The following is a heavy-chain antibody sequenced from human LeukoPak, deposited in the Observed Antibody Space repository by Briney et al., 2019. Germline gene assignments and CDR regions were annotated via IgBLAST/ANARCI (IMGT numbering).Heavy chain of an antibody. Sequence: SVKVSCKASGGTFSSYAISWVRQAPGQGLEWMGRIIRNLGIANYAQKFQGRVTITADKSTSTAYMELSSLRSEDTAVYYCARGYRYSGSYQNYYGMDVWGQGTTVTVSS. CDR3: ARGYRYSGSYQNYYGMDV. V-gene: IGHV1-69*04. J-gene: IGHJ6*02. CDR2: IIRNLGIA. CDR1: GGTFSSYA. D-gene: IGHD1-26*01.